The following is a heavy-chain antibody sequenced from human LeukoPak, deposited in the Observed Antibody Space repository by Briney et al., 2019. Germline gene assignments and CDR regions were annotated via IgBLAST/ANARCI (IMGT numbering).Heavy chain of an antibody. D-gene: IGHD4-17*01. V-gene: IGHV3-66*01. J-gene: IGHJ4*02. CDR3: ARLNFGDDY. Sequence: PEGSLRLSCAASGFTVSSNYINWVRQAPGKGLEWVSLIYGSTSADYADSVKGRFTISRDTSMNTVYLQMNSLRAEDTAVYYCARLNFGDDYWGQGTLVTVSS. CDR1: GFTVSSNY. CDR2: IYGSTSA.